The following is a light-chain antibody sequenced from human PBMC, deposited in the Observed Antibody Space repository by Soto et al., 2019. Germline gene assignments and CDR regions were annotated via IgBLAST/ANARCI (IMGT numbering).Light chain of an antibody. V-gene: IGKV3D-20*01. CDR1: QTITSAY. CDR3: QQYDTSPLT. Sequence: EIVLTQSPATLSLSPGERATLSCGASQTITSAYLAWYQLKPGLAPRLLFYDASNRATGVPDRFSGSGSGTDFTLTISRLEPEDFAEYYCQQYDTSPLTFGGGTKVEIK. CDR2: DAS. J-gene: IGKJ4*01.